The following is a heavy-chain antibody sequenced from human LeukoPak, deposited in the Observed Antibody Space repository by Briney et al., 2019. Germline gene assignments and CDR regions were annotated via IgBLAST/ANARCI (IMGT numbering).Heavy chain of an antibody. D-gene: IGHD3-10*01. J-gene: IGHJ4*02. CDR1: GFTFSSYG. Sequence: GGSLRLSCAASGFTFSSYGMHWVRQAPGKGLEWVAFIRYDGSNKYYADSVKGRFTISRDNSKNTLYLQMNSLRAEDTAVYYCAKDLMVRGVIITHYFDYWGQGTLVTVSS. CDR2: IRYDGSNK. V-gene: IGHV3-30*02. CDR3: AKDLMVRGVIITHYFDY.